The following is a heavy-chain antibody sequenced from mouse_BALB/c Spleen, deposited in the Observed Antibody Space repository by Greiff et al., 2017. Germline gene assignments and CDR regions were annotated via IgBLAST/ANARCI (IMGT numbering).Heavy chain of an antibody. J-gene: IGHJ3*01. D-gene: IGHD2-4*01. CDR3: ARHEGFSDYDGFAY. Sequence: EVKLMESGGVLVKPGGSLKLSCAASGFTFSSYGMSWVRQTPDKRLEWVATISSGGSYTYYPDSVKGRFTISRDNAKNTLYLQMSSLKSEDTAMYYCARHEGFSDYDGFAYWGQGTLVTVSA. CDR1: GFTFSSYG. CDR2: ISSGGSYT. V-gene: IGHV5-6*01.